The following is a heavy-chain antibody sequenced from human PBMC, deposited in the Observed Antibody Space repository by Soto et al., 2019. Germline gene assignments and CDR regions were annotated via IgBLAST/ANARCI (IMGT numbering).Heavy chain of an antibody. Sequence: GESLKISCKGSGYSFSTFWIGWVRQMPGKGLEWMGIIYPGDSDTRYSPSFQGQVTISADKSISTAYLQWSSLKASDTAMYHCARRYGSCFDYWGQGTLVTVSS. CDR3: ARRYGSCFDY. CDR2: IYPGDSDT. V-gene: IGHV5-51*01. D-gene: IGHD5-18*01. CDR1: GYSFSTFW. J-gene: IGHJ4*02.